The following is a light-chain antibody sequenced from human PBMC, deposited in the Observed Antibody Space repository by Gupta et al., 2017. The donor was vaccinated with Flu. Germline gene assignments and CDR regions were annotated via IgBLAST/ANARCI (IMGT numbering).Light chain of an antibody. CDR3: SSDTSSSTLV. Sequence: QSALTQPASVSGSPGQSITIPCTGTSSDVGSYNYVSWHQPHPGKAHKLMIYEVSKRPSGVSNRFSGSKAGNTASLTISGRQAEDEADYYCSSDTSSSTLVFGGGTKLTVL. J-gene: IGLJ3*02. CDR2: EVS. CDR1: SSDVGSYNY. V-gene: IGLV2-14*01.